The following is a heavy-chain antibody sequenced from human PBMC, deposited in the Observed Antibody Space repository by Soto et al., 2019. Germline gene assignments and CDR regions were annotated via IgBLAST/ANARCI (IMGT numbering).Heavy chain of an antibody. CDR3: AGGLYCSSTSCYAVEYFQH. D-gene: IGHD2-2*01. Sequence: ASVKVSCKASGYTFTSYGISWVRQAPGQGLEWMGWISAYNGDTNYAQKLQGRVTITRDTSTSTAYMELSSLRSEDTAVYYCAGGLYCSSTSCYAVEYFQHWGQGTLVTVSS. J-gene: IGHJ1*01. V-gene: IGHV1-18*01. CDR2: ISAYNGDT. CDR1: GYTFTSYG.